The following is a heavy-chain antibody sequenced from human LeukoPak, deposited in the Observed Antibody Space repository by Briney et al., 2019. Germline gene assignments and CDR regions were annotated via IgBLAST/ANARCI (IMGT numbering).Heavy chain of an antibody. J-gene: IGHJ3*02. V-gene: IGHV3-53*01. CDR1: GFTVSSNY. CDR2: IYSGGST. Sequence: GGSLRLSCAASGFTVSSNYMSWVRQAPGKGLEWVSVIYSGGSTYYADSVRGRFTISRDNSKNTLYLQMNSLRAEDTAVYYCARDYYSLKTGRVRAFDIWGQGTMVTVSS. CDR3: ARDYYSLKTGRVRAFDI. D-gene: IGHD3-10*01.